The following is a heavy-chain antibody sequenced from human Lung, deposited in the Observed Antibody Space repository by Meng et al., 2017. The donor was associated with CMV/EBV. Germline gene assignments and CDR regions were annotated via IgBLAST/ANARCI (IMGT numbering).Heavy chain of an antibody. CDR1: GFMFSSYS. Sequence: GESXKISCVASGFMFSSYSLHWVRQAPGKGLEWVAVTSYDGSKKEYANSVKGRFTVSRDNSKNTLYLQMNTLRADDTAVYYCARADYANYGFWSGFPAFWXQGTRVTVSS. CDR2: TSYDGSKK. D-gene: IGHD3-3*01. V-gene: IGHV3-30*04. CDR3: ARADYANYGFWSGFPAF. J-gene: IGHJ4*02.